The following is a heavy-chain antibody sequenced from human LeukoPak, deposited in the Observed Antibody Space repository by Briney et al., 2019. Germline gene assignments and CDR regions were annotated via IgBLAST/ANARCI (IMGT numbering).Heavy chain of an antibody. CDR1: GGSISSYY. J-gene: IGHJ4*02. Sequence: SETLSLTCTVSGGSISSYYWGWIRQPPGKGLEWIGFIHYTGSTTYDPSLQSRVTISVDTSKNQFSLKLSSVTAADTAVYYCARHDRVLEYSSSYLDYWGQGTLVTVSS. V-gene: IGHV4-59*08. D-gene: IGHD6-6*01. CDR2: IHYTGST. CDR3: ARHDRVLEYSSSYLDY.